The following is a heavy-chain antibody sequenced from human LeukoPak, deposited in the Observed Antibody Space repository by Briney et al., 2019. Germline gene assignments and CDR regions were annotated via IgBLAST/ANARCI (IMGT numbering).Heavy chain of an antibody. V-gene: IGHV4-4*02. CDR3: ARAPRLYSSSWYEDY. CDR1: GGSISSSNW. D-gene: IGHD6-13*01. CDR2: IYHSGST. J-gene: IGHJ4*02. Sequence: SGTLSLTCAVSGGSISSSNWWSWVRQPPGKGLEWIGEIYHSGSTNYNPSLKSRVTISVDKSKNQFSLKLSSVTAADTAVYYCARAPRLYSSSWYEDYWGQGTLVTVSS.